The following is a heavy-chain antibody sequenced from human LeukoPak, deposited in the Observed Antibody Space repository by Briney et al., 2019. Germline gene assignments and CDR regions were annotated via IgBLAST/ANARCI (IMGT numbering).Heavy chain of an antibody. D-gene: IGHD5-18*01. J-gene: IGHJ4*02. CDR1: GFTFSSYA. Sequence: GGSLRLSCAASGFTFSSYAMSWVRQAPGKGLEWVSAISGSGGSTYYADSVKGRFTISRDNSKNTLYLQMNSLRAEDTAVYCCAKGGIQLWLGYWGQGTLVTVSS. CDR2: ISGSGGST. CDR3: AKGGIQLWLGY. V-gene: IGHV3-23*01.